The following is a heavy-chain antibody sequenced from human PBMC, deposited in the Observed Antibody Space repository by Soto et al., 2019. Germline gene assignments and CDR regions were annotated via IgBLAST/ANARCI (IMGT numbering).Heavy chain of an antibody. CDR1: GFTFSNYA. J-gene: IGHJ3*02. CDR3: AKRTRGLRVVFDI. D-gene: IGHD2-21*02. CDR2: ISGSGGST. Sequence: PGGSLRLSCAASGFTFSNYAMTWVRQAPGKGLEWVSGISGSGGSTYYADSVKGRFTISRDSSKNTLYLQMNSLRAEDTAVYYFAKRTRGLRVVFDIWGQGTMVTVSS. V-gene: IGHV3-23*01.